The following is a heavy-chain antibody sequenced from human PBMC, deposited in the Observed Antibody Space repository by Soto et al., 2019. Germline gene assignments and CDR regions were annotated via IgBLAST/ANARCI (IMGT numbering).Heavy chain of an antibody. D-gene: IGHD3-10*01. J-gene: IGHJ6*02. Sequence: GGSLRLSCASSGFTFIDYYMTGIRQAPGKGLEWLSYVSSGGITIYYADSVKGRFTVSRDNAKNSMYLQMNNLRVEDTAVYHCARDPGIYYAMDVWGQGTTVTVSS. CDR3: ARDPGIYYAMDV. CDR1: GFTFIDYY. CDR2: VSSGGITI. V-gene: IGHV3-11*01.